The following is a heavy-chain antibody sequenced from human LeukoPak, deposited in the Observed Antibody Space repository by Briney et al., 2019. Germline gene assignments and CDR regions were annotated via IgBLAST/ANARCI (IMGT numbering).Heavy chain of an antibody. CDR1: GFTFNSYG. CDR3: GRDVSGTVVVITHNFDY. V-gene: IGHV3-30*02. J-gene: IGHJ4*02. D-gene: IGHD3-22*01. CDR2: IRHDGSIK. Sequence: GGSLRLSCAASGFTFNSYGMHWVRRAPGKGLEWVAFIRHDGSIKYYADSVKGRFTISRDNSKNTLYLQMNSLRAEDTAVYYCGRDVSGTVVVITHNFDYWGQGTLVTVSS.